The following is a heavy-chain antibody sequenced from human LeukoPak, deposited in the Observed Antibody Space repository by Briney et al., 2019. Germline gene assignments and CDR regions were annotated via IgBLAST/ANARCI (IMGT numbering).Heavy chain of an antibody. J-gene: IGHJ6*03. V-gene: IGHV4-39*07. CDR1: GGSISSSSYY. Sequence: KTSETLSLTCAVSGGSISSSSYYWDWIRQPPGKGLEWIGSIYYSGSTYYNPSLKSRVTISVDTSKNQFSLKLSSVTAADTAVYYCASFPRGIAARPGGHYYYYYMDVWGKGTTVTVSS. CDR2: IYYSGST. CDR3: ASFPRGIAARPGGHYYYYYMDV. D-gene: IGHD6-6*01.